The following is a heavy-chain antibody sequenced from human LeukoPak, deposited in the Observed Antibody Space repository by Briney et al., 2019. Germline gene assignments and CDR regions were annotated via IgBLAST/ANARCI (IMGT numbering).Heavy chain of an antibody. CDR1: GYTFTSYG. Sequence: GASVKVSCKASGYTFTSYGISWVRQAPGQGLEWMGWISPYNGNTNYAQKLQGRVTITTDTSTSTAFMELRSLRSDDTAVYYCASFLEWLDGYYYYYGMDVWGQGTTVTVSS. CDR2: ISPYNGNT. D-gene: IGHD3-3*01. CDR3: ASFLEWLDGYYYYYGMDV. V-gene: IGHV1-18*01. J-gene: IGHJ6*02.